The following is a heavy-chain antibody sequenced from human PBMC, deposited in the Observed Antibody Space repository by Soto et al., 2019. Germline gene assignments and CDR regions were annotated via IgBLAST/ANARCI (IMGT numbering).Heavy chain of an antibody. CDR1: GFTFSSYS. Sequence: EVQLVESGGGLVKPGGSLRLSCAASGFTFSSYSVNWVRQAPEKGLEWVSSISSSRSYIYYPDSVKGRFTISRDNAKNSLYLQMNSLRAEDTAVYYCARARAAAAGPFDYWGQGTLVTVSS. J-gene: IGHJ4*02. CDR2: ISSSRSYI. CDR3: ARARAAAAGPFDY. V-gene: IGHV3-21*01. D-gene: IGHD6-13*01.